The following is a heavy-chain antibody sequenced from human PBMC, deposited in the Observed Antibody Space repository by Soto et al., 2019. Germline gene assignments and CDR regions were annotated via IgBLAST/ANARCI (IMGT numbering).Heavy chain of an antibody. CDR2: FLYTGTS. J-gene: IGHJ4*02. V-gene: IGHV4-30-2*01. CDR1: GASISSSGYS. D-gene: IGHD2-21*02. CDR3: ARGGGLPDCAGYSPPDY. Sequence: QLQLQESGSGLLEPSQTLSLTCAVSGASISSSGYSWNWIRQAPGRGLEWIGSFLYTGTSSYDPSLKGRVTISADKSKNQFSLQLTSVAAADTAVYHCARGGGLPDCAGYSPPDYWGQGTLVTVSS.